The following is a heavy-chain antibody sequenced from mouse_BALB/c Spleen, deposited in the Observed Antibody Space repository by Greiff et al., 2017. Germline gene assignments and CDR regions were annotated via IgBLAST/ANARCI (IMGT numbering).Heavy chain of an antibody. J-gene: IGHJ4*01. V-gene: IGHV5-6-3*01. CDR3: ARVQDYYGSSRYYAMDY. D-gene: IGHD1-1*01. CDR1: GFTFSSYG. Sequence: DVMLVESGGGLVQPGGSLKLSCAASGFTFSSYGMSWVRQTPDKRLELVATINSNGGSTYYPDSVKGRFTISRDNAKNTLYLQMSSLKSEDTAMYYCARVQDYYGSSRYYAMDYWGQGTSVTVSS. CDR2: INSNGGST.